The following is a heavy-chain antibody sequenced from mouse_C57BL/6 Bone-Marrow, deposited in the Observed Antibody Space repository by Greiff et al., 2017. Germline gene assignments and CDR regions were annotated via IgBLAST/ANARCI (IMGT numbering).Heavy chain of an antibody. CDR2: ISNGGGST. CDR1: GFTFSDYY. D-gene: IGHD1-1*01. CDR3: ARQYYGSSWYAMDD. J-gene: IGHJ4*01. V-gene: IGHV5-12*01. Sequence: EVMLVESGGGLVQPGGSLKLSCAASGFTFSDYYMYWVRQTPEKRLEWVAYISNGGGSTYYPDTVQGRFTISRDNAKNTLYLHMSRLKSEDTAMYYCARQYYGSSWYAMDDWGQGTSVTVSS.